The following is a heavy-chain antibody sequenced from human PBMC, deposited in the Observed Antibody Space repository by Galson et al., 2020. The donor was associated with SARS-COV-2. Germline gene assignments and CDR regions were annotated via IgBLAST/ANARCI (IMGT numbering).Heavy chain of an antibody. V-gene: IGHV4-4*02. CDR2: IYRSEST. CDR3: ARAGYFSMDV. Sequence: KSSETLSLTCAVSGGSISSDNWWNWVRQPPGKGLEWIGEIYRSESTNYNPSLKSRVTITIDKSKNQFSLKLASVTAADTAVYFCARAGYFSMDVWGKGTTVTASS. CDR1: GGSISSDNW. J-gene: IGHJ6*03. D-gene: IGHD3-22*01.